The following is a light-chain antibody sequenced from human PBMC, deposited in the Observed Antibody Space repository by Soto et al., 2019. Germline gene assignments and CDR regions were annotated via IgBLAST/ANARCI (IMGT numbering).Light chain of an antibody. V-gene: IGLV2-18*01. J-gene: IGLJ1*01. CDR1: SSDVGAYHY. CDR3: SLYTSENAYV. Sequence: QSALTQPPSASGSPGQSVTISCTGTSSDVGAYHYVSWYQQHPGKAPTLIIYEVSQRPSGVPDRLSGSKSGNTASLTISGLQAADEADYYCSLYTSENAYVFGTGTKVTVL. CDR2: EVS.